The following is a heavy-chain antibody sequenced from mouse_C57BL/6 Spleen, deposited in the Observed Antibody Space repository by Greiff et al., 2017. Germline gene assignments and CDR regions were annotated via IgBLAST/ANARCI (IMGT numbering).Heavy chain of an antibody. CDR2: IDPSDSYT. D-gene: IGHD2-4*01. Sequence: VQLQQPGAELVMPGASVKLSCKASGYTFPSYWMHWVKQRPGQGLEWIGEIDPSDSYTNYNQKFKGKSTLTVDKSSSTAYMQLSSLTSEDSAVYYCARGGDDYEWFAYWGQGTLVTVSA. CDR3: ARGGDDYEWFAY. V-gene: IGHV1-69*01. J-gene: IGHJ3*01. CDR1: GYTFPSYW.